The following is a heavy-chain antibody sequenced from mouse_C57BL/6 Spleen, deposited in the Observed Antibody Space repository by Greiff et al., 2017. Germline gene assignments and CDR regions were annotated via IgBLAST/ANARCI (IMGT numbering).Heavy chain of an antibody. V-gene: IGHV1-69*01. CDR1: GYTFTSYW. D-gene: IGHD2-4*01. J-gene: IGHJ2*01. CDR3: ATCYDCDLYYFDY. CDR2: IDPSGSYT. Sequence: QVQLQQPGAELVRPGASVKLSCKASGYTFTSYWMHWVKQRPGQGLEWIGEIDPSGSYTKYNQKFKGKSTLTVDKSSSTASMQLSSLTYEDSAVTYCATCYDCDLYYFDYWGQGTTLTVSS.